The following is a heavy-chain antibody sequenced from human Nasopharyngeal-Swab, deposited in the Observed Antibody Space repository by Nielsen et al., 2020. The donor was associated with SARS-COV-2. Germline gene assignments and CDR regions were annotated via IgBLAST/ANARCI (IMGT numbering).Heavy chain of an antibody. D-gene: IGHD2-2*01. CDR3: ARMDHIVVVPAAPGGADY. J-gene: IGHJ4*02. CDR2: ISSSGSTI. V-gene: IGHV3-11*04. Sequence: WIRQPPGKGLEWVSYISSSGSTIYYADSVKGRFTISRDNAKNSLYLQMNSLRAEDTAVYYCARMDHIVVVPAAPGGADYWGQGTLVPSPQ.